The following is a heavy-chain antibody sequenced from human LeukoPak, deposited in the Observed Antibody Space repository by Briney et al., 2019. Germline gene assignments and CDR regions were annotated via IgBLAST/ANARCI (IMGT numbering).Heavy chain of an antibody. CDR3: ARPRGGPYEDCGGDCYSEVDY. Sequence: GESLKIYCKGSGYSFTSYWIGWVRQMPGKGLEWMGIIYPGDSDTRYSPSFQGQVTISADKSISTAYLQWSSLKASDTAMYYCARPRGGPYEDCGGDCYSEVDYWGQGTLVTVSP. D-gene: IGHD2-21*02. CDR2: IYPGDSDT. CDR1: GYSFTSYW. V-gene: IGHV5-51*01. J-gene: IGHJ4*02.